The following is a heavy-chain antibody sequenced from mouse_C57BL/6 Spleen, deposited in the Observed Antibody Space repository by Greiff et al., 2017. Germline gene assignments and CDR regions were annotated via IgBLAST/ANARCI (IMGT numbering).Heavy chain of an antibody. V-gene: IGHV1-52*01. CDR3: ARRNYYGSSPAWFAY. Sequence: VKLQQPGAELVRPGSSVKLSCKVSGYTFTSYWMHWVKQRPIQGLEWIGNIDPSDSETHYNQKFKDKATLTVDKSSSTAYMQLSSLTSEDSAVYYCARRNYYGSSPAWFAYWGQGTLVTVSA. CDR2: IDPSDSET. CDR1: GYTFTSYW. D-gene: IGHD1-1*01. J-gene: IGHJ3*01.